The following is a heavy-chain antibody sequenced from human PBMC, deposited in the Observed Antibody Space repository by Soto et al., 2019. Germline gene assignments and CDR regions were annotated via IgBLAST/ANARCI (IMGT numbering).Heavy chain of an antibody. CDR3: ARTGYGSSWEQRYYYYMDV. CDR1: GFTVSSNY. Sequence: GGSLRLSCAASGFTVSSNYMSWVRQAPGKGLEWVSVIYSGGSTYYADSVKGRFTISRKNYNNTQYLQMNSLRAEDTAVYYCARTGYGSSWEQRYYYYMDVWGKGTTVTVSS. J-gene: IGHJ6*03. V-gene: IGHV3-53*04. D-gene: IGHD6-13*01. CDR2: IYSGGST.